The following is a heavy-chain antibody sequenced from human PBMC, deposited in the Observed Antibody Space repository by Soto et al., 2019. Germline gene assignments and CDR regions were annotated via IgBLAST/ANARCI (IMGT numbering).Heavy chain of an antibody. CDR3: AGGYCGGGSCYSPFD. Sequence: EVQLLESGGGLVQPGGSLRLSCAASGFTFSSYAMSWVRQAPGKGLEWVSGITGSGGSTYYADSVKGRFTISRDKSKKTLYLQMNSLRAEDTAVYYCAGGYCGGGSCYSPFDWGQGTLVTVSS. D-gene: IGHD2-15*01. J-gene: IGHJ4*02. V-gene: IGHV3-23*01. CDR2: ITGSGGST. CDR1: GFTFSSYA.